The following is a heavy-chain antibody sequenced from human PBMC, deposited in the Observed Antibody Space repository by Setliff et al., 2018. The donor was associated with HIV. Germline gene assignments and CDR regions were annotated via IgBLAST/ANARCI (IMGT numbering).Heavy chain of an antibody. Sequence: GGSLRLSCLGSGFMFRNYAMHWVRQAPGKGLEYVSTISSNGGSTYYANFVKGRFTISRDNSKNTLYLQMGRLRAEDMAVYYCARSNGQWLKNWFDPWGQGTLVTVSS. CDR3: ARSNGQWLKNWFDP. CDR2: ISSNGGST. D-gene: IGHD6-19*01. J-gene: IGHJ5*02. CDR1: GFMFRNYA. V-gene: IGHV3-64*01.